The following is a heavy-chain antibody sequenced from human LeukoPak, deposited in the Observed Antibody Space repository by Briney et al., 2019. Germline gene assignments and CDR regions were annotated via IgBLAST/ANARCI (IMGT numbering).Heavy chain of an antibody. D-gene: IGHD4-17*01. Sequence: SETLSLTCTVSGASTSSGDYYWSWIRQPPGKGLEWIGYIYYSGSTYYNPSLKSRVTMSVDTSKNQFSLKLTSVTAADTAVYYCARTRRAYGDLLFDYWGQESLVTVSS. CDR1: GASTSSGDYY. J-gene: IGHJ4*02. CDR2: IYYSGST. CDR3: ARTRRAYGDLLFDY. V-gene: IGHV4-30-4*01.